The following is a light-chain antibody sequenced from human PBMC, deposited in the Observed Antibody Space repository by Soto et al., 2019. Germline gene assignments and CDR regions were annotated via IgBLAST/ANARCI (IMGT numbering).Light chain of an antibody. CDR1: SSDVGGYNY. V-gene: IGLV2-11*01. Sequence: QSALTQPRSVSGSPGQSVTISCTGTSSDVGGYNYVTWYQQHPGKVTKLIIYDVTKRPSGVPDRFSGSKSGNTASLTISGLQADDDADYYCCSYAGSYTWVFGTGTKLTVL. CDR3: CSYAGSYTWV. CDR2: DVT. J-gene: IGLJ1*01.